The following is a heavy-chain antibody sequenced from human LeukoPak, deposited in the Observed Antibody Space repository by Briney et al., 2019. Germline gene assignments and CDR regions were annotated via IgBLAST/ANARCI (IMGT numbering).Heavy chain of an antibody. D-gene: IGHD3-10*01. J-gene: IGHJ4*02. CDR3: ARHNRNYYGSGTNDY. CDR1: GYSFTSYW. V-gene: IGHV5-51*01. Sequence: GESLKISCKGSGYSFTSYWIGWVRQMPGKGLEWRGIIYPGDSDTRYSPSFQGQVTISADKSISTASLQWSRLKASDTAMYYRARHNRNYYGSGTNDYWGQGTLVTVSS. CDR2: IYPGDSDT.